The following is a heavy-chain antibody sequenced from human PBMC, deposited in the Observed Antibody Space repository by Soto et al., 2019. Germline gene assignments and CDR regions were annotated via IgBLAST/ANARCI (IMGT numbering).Heavy chain of an antibody. CDR3: ASGDSSGWCSQFDY. CDR1: GFTFSSYS. V-gene: IGHV3-21*01. J-gene: IGHJ4*02. D-gene: IGHD6-19*01. CDR2: ISSSSSYI. Sequence: PGGSLRLSCAASGFTFSSYSMNWVRQAPGKGLEWVSSISSSSSYIYYADSVKGRFTISRDNAKNSLYLQMNSLRAEDTAVYYCASGDSSGWCSQFDYWGQGTLVTVSS.